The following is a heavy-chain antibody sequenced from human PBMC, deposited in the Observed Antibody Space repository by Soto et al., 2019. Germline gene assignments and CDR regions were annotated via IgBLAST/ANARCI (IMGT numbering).Heavy chain of an antibody. Sequence: QVQLQESGPGLVKPSGTLSLTCAVSGGSISSSNWWSWVRQPPGKGLEWIGEIYHSGSTNYNPSLRSRVAISVDKSKTRSSLKLSSVTAADTAVYYCARVIGAVVAIGHGAFDIWGQGTMVTVSS. CDR3: ARVIGAVVAIGHGAFDI. J-gene: IGHJ3*02. V-gene: IGHV4-4*02. D-gene: IGHD2-15*01. CDR2: IYHSGST. CDR1: GGSISSSNW.